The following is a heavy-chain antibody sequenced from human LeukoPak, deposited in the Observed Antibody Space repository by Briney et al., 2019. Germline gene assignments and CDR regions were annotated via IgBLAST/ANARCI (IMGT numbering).Heavy chain of an antibody. Sequence: SETLSLTCTVSGGSISSYYWSWIRQPPGKGLEWIGYISSSGTTYYNPSLRSRITISVDSSKSQFSLNLSSVTASDTAVYYCAGVGNGGYGGFDYWGQGTLVTVSS. CDR2: ISSSGTT. CDR1: GGSISSYY. CDR3: AGVGNGGYGGFDY. V-gene: IGHV4-30-4*01. D-gene: IGHD5-12*01. J-gene: IGHJ4*02.